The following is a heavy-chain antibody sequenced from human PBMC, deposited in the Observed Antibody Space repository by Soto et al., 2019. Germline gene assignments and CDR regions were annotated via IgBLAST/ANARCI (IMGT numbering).Heavy chain of an antibody. CDR2: IYPEDSDT. J-gene: IGHJ4*02. CDR1: GYNFPKYW. D-gene: IGHD3-22*01. V-gene: IGHV5-51*01. CDR3: ARQGDFDSSGYYPTFFDY. Sequence: GESLKISCKAFGYNFPKYWIGWVRQMPGKGLEWMGIIYPEDSDTKYSPSFQGQVTISADKSINTAFLQWASLKASDTAMYFFARQGDFDSSGYYPTFFDYWGQGTLVTVSS.